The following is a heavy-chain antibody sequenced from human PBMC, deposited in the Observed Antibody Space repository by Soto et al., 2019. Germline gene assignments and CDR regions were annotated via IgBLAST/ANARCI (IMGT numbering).Heavy chain of an antibody. V-gene: IGHV3-23*01. CDR1: GFTSGTYA. Sequence: EVQLLESGGRLVQPGGSLTVSCAASGFTSGTYAITWVRQPPGKGLQWVSAISETSRAAYYADSVRGRFIISRDISKSTVQLQLNSLRAEDTAVYYCAKVYVTVTPHYSSLSAVWGPGTVVTVSS. J-gene: IGHJ3*01. CDR3: AKVYVTVTPHYSSLSAV. CDR2: ISETSRAA. D-gene: IGHD6-13*01.